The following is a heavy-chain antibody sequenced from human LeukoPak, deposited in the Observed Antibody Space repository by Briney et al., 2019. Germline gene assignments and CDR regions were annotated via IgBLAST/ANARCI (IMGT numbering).Heavy chain of an antibody. CDR3: ARVALGILPDASDI. V-gene: IGHV4-38-2*02. D-gene: IGHD7-27*01. CDR2: IYHSGST. J-gene: IGHJ3*02. Sequence: SETLSLTCTVSGYSISSGYYWGWIRQPPGKGLEWIGSIYHSGSTYYNPSLKSRVTISVDTSKNQFSLKLSSVTAADTAVYYCARVALGILPDASDIWGQGTMVTVSS. CDR1: GYSISSGYY.